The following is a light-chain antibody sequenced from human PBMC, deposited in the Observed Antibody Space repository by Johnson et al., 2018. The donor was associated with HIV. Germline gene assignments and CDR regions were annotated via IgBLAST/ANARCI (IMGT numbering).Light chain of an antibody. CDR1: SSNIGNNY. CDR3: GTWESRLRVGF. V-gene: IGLV1-51*01. CDR2: DNN. Sequence: HSVLTQPPSVSAAPGQTVTISCYGSSSNIGNNYVSWYQQLPGTVPKLLIYDNNKRPSGIPDRFSGSKSGTSATLGITGLQTGDEADYYCGTWESRLRVGFFGTGTKVTVL. J-gene: IGLJ1*01.